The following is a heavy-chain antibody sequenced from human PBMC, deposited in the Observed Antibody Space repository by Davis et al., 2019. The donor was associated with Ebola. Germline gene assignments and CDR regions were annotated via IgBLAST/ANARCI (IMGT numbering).Heavy chain of an antibody. CDR1: GFNFSHYA. Sequence: GESLKISCVGSGFNFSHYAMGWVRQIPGRGLECVSVISNLALKTFYSDSVQGRFIISRDNSKNTLYLQMNSLRAEDTAVYYCAKAEIGYCSSTSCYPSHGMDVWGQGTTVTVSS. D-gene: IGHD2-2*01. CDR3: AKAEIGYCSSTSCYPSHGMDV. V-gene: IGHV3-NL1*01. J-gene: IGHJ6*02. CDR2: ISNLALKT.